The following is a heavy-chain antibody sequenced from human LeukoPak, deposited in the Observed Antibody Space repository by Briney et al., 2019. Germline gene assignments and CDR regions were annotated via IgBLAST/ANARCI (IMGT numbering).Heavy chain of an antibody. D-gene: IGHD5-24*01. CDR3: ARDSLENGYNDDYFDY. CDR2: ISYEGSNK. J-gene: IGHJ4*02. V-gene: IGHV3-30-3*01. CDR1: GFTFITYA. Sequence: GGSLRLSCAASGFTFITYAMHWVRQAPGKGLEWVAVISYEGSNKYYADSVKGRFTISRDNSKNILYLQMKSMTSEEAAVYYCARDSLENGYNDDYFDYWGQGTLVTVSS.